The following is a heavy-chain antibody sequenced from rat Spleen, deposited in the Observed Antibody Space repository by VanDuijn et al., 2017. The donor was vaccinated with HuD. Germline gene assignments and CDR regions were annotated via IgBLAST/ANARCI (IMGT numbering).Heavy chain of an antibody. CDR1: GFTFSNYG. V-gene: IGHV5S13*01. Sequence: EVQLVESGGGLVQPGRSLKLSCAVSGFTFSNYGLHWIRQAPTKGLEWVASISTGGGNTYYRDSVKGRFTISRDNAKNTQYLQMDSLRSEDTATYYCARWTTEGLDYWGQGVMVTVSS. CDR2: ISTGGGNT. D-gene: IGHD1-11*01. CDR3: ARWTTEGLDY. J-gene: IGHJ2*01.